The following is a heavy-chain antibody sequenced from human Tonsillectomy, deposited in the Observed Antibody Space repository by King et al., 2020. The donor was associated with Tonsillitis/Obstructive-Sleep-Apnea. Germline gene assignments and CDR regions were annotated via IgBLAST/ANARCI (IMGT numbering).Heavy chain of an antibody. D-gene: IGHD2-2*01. J-gene: IGHJ4*02. CDR2: IIPIFGTA. CDR3: ARVDCSRTSCYYINGFDY. CDR1: GGTFSSYA. V-gene: IGHV1-69*01. Sequence: QLVQSGAEVKKPGSSVKVSCKASGGTFSSYAISWVRQAPGQGLEWMGGIIPIFGTANYAQKFQGRVTITADESTSTAYMELSSLRSEDTAVYYCARVDCSRTSCYYINGFDYWGQGTLVTVSS.